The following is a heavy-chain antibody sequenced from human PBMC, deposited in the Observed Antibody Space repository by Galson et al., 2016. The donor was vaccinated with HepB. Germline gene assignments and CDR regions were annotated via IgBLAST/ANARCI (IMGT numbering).Heavy chain of an antibody. CDR3: AGDFVPLPPGDTYGSADAFYYYGLDV. Sequence: TLSLTCTASGDSISGGPYYWTWIRQHPERGLEWIWYIYHSGNTYYNPPLSSRVTISVDQSKNQFSLKLSSVPAGDAAVYSCAGDFVPLPPGDTYGSADAFYYYGLDVWGKGTTVIVSS. J-gene: IGHJ6*04. CDR2: IYHSGNT. CDR1: GDSISGGPYY. V-gene: IGHV4-31*03. D-gene: IGHD5-18*01.